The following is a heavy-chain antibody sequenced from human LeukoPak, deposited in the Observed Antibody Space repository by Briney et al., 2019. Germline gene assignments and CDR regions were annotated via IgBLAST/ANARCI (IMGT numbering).Heavy chain of an antibody. J-gene: IGHJ3*02. V-gene: IGHV5-51*01. Sequence: GESLKISCKGSGYSFTSYWIGWVRQMPGKGLEWMGIIYPGDSDTRYSPSFQGQVTISADKSISTAYLQWSSLKASDTAMYYCARRRDSSGYPDALDIWGQGTMVTVSS. CDR3: ARRRDSSGYPDALDI. D-gene: IGHD3-22*01. CDR1: GYSFTSYW. CDR2: IYPGDSDT.